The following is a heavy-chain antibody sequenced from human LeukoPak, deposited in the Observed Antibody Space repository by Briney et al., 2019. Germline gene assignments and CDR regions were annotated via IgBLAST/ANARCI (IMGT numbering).Heavy chain of an antibody. J-gene: IGHJ4*02. CDR2: IYYSGSS. Sequence: PSETLSLTCTVSGASISSSSYYWGWIRQPPGKGLEWIGTIYYSGSSYYNPSLKSRVTISVDTSKNQFSLRLSSVTAADTTVYYCARHNPAEYGSADYWGQGTLVTVSS. D-gene: IGHD3-10*01. V-gene: IGHV4-39*01. CDR3: ARHNPAEYGSADY. CDR1: GASISSSSYY.